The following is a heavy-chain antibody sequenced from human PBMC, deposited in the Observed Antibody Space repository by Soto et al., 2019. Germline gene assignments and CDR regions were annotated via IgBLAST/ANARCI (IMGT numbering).Heavy chain of an antibody. Sequence: PGGFLRLSCAAAGVTFSSYAMSWVRQAPGKGLEWVSAISGSGGSTYYADSVKGRFTISRDNSKNTLYLQMNSLRAEDTAVYYCAKVGGDTMIVVVSRHYFDYWGQGTLVTVSS. V-gene: IGHV3-23*01. J-gene: IGHJ4*02. CDR3: AKVGGDTMIVVVSRHYFDY. CDR1: GVTFSSYA. D-gene: IGHD3-22*01. CDR2: ISGSGGST.